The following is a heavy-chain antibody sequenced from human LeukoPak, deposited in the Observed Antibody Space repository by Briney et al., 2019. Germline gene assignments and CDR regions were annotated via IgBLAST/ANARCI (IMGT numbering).Heavy chain of an antibody. D-gene: IGHD4-17*01. CDR1: GYTFTSYD. V-gene: IGHV1-8*01. Sequence: ASVKVSCKASGYTFTSYDINWVRQATGQGLEWMGWMNPNSGNTGYAQKFQGRVTMTRNTSISTAYMELSSLRSEDTAVYYCARESNYGDYAYYYYYYMDVWGKGTTVTVSS. J-gene: IGHJ6*03. CDR3: ARESNYGDYAYYYYYYMDV. CDR2: MNPNSGNT.